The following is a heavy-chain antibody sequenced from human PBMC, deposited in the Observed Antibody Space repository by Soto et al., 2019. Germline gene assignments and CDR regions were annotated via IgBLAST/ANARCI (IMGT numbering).Heavy chain of an antibody. CDR3: ARGTAVMHYYYGMDV. J-gene: IGHJ6*02. V-gene: IGHV4-4*02. CDR2: IYHSGST. Sequence: PSETLSLTCAVSGGSISSSNWWSWVRQPPGKGLEWIGEIYHSGSTNYNPSLKSRVTISVDKSKNQFSLKLSSVTAADTAVYYCARGTAVMHYYYGMDVWGQGTTVTVSS. D-gene: IGHD2-8*01. CDR1: GGSISSSNW.